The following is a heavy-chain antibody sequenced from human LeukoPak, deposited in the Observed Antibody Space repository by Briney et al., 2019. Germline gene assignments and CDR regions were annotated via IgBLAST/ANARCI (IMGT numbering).Heavy chain of an antibody. CDR3: AKRVRGSGSYSYQFDY. CDR2: INSYAGDST. J-gene: IGHJ4*02. CDR1: GFTFNTYI. D-gene: IGHD3-10*01. Sequence: PGGSLRLSCAASGFTFNTYIMTWVRQAPGKGLEWVAAINSYAGDSTYYADSVKGRFTISRDNYQNTLYLQMSSLRAEDTAVYHCAKRVRGSGSYSYQFDYWGQGTLVTVSS. V-gene: IGHV3-23*01.